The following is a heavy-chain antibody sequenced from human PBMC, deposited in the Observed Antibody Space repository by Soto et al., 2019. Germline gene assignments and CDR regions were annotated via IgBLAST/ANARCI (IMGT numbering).Heavy chain of an antibody. CDR3: ARSAGYDYYYYGMDV. D-gene: IGHD5-12*01. V-gene: IGHV5-51*01. CDR2: INPGDSDT. Sequence: PGESLKISCKASGYSFTTYWIGWVRQVSGKGLEWMGIINPGDSDTRYSPSLQGQVTISADKSTSTAYLQWSSLKASDTAMYYCARSAGYDYYYYGMDVWGQGTTVTVS. CDR1: GYSFTTYW. J-gene: IGHJ6*02.